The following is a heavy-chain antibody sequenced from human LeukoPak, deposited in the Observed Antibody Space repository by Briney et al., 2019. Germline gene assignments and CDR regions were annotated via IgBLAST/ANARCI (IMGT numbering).Heavy chain of an antibody. CDR3: GRASGDYYYGMDV. Sequence: PGGSLRLSCAVSGFTVSDNYMSWVRQAPGKGLEWVSVIYSGGSTYYADSVKGRFTTSRDNSKNTLYLQMNSLRAEDMAVYYCGRASGDYYYGMDVWAKGPRSPSP. V-gene: IGHV3-66*01. CDR1: GFTVSDNY. D-gene: IGHD3-10*01. CDR2: IYSGGST. J-gene: IGHJ6*02.